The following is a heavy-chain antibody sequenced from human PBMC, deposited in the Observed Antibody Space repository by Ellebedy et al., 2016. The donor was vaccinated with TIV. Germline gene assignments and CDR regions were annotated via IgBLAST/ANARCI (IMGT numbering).Heavy chain of an antibody. D-gene: IGHD6-19*01. CDR3: ARATGYSSGWPDGDY. V-gene: IGHV1-2*02. CDR1: GYTFTGYY. CDR2: INPNSGGT. Sequence: ASVKVSCKASGYTFTGYYMHWVRQAPGQGLEWMGWINPNSGGTNYAQKFQGRVTMTRDTSISTAYMELSRLRSDDTAVYYCARATGYSSGWPDGDYWGQGTLVTVSS. J-gene: IGHJ4*02.